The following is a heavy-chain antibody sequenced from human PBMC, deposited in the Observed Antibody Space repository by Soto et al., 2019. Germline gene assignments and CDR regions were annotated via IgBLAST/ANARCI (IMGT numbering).Heavy chain of an antibody. D-gene: IGHD6-13*01. J-gene: IGHJ5*02. V-gene: IGHV4-34*01. CDR2: INHSGST. CDR3: ARGRRIAAPRRDWFDP. CDR1: GGSFSGYY. Sequence: QVQLQQWGAGLLKPSETLSLTCAVYGGSFSGYYWSWIRQPPGKGLEWIGEINHSGSTNYNPSLKSRVTISVDTSKNQFSLKLSSVTAADTAVYYCARGRRIAAPRRDWFDPWGQGTLVTVSS.